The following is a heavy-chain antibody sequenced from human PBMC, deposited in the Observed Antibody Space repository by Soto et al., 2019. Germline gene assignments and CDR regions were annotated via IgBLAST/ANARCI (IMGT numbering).Heavy chain of an antibody. J-gene: IGHJ4*02. CDR1: GGSISSSNW. CDR3: ARGQEGDYDFWTTIDY. V-gene: IGHV4-4*02. D-gene: IGHD3-3*01. CDR2: IYHSGST. Sequence: SETLSLTCAVSGGSISSSNWWSWVRQPPGKGLEWIGEIYHSGSTNYNPSLKSRVTISVDKSKNQFSLKLSSVTAADTAVYYCARGQEGDYDFWTTIDYWGQGTLVTVSS.